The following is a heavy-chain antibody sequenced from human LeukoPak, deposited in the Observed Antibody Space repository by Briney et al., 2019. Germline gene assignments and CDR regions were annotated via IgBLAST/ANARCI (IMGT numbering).Heavy chain of an antibody. V-gene: IGHV3-23*01. CDR2: ISGSGGST. CDR3: AKDVGKWESLHFFDY. D-gene: IGHD1-26*01. J-gene: IGHJ4*02. Sequence: PGGSVRLSCAATGFTSVNYAMSWVRQAPGKGLEWVSAISGSGGSTYYADSVKGRFTISRDNSKNTLHLQMNSLRAGDTAIYYCAKDVGKWESLHFFDYWGQGTLVTVSS. CDR1: GFTSVNYA.